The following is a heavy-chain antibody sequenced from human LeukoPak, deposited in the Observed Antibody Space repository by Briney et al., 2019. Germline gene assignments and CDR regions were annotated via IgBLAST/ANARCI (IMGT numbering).Heavy chain of an antibody. Sequence: PSETLSLTCAVSGYSISSGYYWGWIRQPPGKGPEWIGSIYHSGSTFYNPSLKSRVAISVDTSKNQFSLKLNSVTAADTAMYYCARQDIVLMVYAPGGFDPWGQGALVTVSS. CDR2: IYHSGST. CDR3: ARQDIVLMVYAPGGFDP. J-gene: IGHJ5*02. D-gene: IGHD2-8*01. V-gene: IGHV4-38-2*01. CDR1: GYSISSGYY.